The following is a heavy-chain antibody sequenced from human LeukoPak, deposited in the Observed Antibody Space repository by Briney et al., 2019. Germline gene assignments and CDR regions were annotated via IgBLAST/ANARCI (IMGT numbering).Heavy chain of an antibody. CDR3: ARSVIASGYFQH. CDR1: GYTFTGYY. Sequence: ASVNVSCKASGYTFTGYYMHWVRQAPGQGLEWMGWINPNSGGTNYAQKFQGRVTTTRDTSISTAYMELSRLRSDDTAVYYCARSVIASGYFQHWGQGTLVTVSS. D-gene: IGHD2-21*01. CDR2: INPNSGGT. J-gene: IGHJ1*01. V-gene: IGHV1-2*02.